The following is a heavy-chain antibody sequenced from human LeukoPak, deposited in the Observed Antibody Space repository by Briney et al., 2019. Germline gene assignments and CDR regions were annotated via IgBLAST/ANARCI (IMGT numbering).Heavy chain of an antibody. D-gene: IGHD3-22*01. CDR3: ARGGLENGYHSNDGFDI. CDR2: IYYSGST. J-gene: IGHJ3*02. V-gene: IGHV4-59*07. CDR1: GGSIGGYY. Sequence: SDTLSLTCTVCGGSIGGYYGSWIRQPPGKGLEWIGYIYYSGSTKYNPSLKSRVTMSVDTSRNQFSLKLSSVTAADTAVYYCARGGLENGYHSNDGFDIWGQGTMVTVSS.